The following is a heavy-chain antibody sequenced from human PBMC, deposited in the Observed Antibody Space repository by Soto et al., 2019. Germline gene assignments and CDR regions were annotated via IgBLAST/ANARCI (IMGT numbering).Heavy chain of an antibody. CDR3: ARDRYSGYYTNYYYCGMDV. J-gene: IGHJ6*02. D-gene: IGHD5-12*01. CDR2: IWYDGSNK. V-gene: IGHV3-33*01. Sequence: QVQLVESGGGVVQPGRSLRLSCAASGFTFSSYGMHWVRQAPGKGLEWVAGIWYDGSNKYYADSVKGRFTISRDNSKNTLYLQMNSLRAEDTAVYYCARDRYSGYYTNYYYCGMDVWGQGTTVTVSS. CDR1: GFTFSSYG.